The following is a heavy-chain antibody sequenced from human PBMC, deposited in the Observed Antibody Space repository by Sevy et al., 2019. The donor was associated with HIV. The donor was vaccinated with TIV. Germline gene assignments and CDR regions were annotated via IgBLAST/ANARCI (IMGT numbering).Heavy chain of an antibody. Sequence: GGSLRLSCAASGFTISRYAMHWVRQAPGKGLEWVAVISYDGSNKYYADSVKGRLTISRDNSKNTLYLQMNSLRAEDSAVYYCARRRTGYSSSWPPYYYYYYMDVWGKGTTVTVSS. J-gene: IGHJ6*03. CDR1: GFTISRYA. V-gene: IGHV3-30-3*01. CDR2: ISYDGSNK. D-gene: IGHD6-13*01. CDR3: ARRRTGYSSSWPPYYYYYYMDV.